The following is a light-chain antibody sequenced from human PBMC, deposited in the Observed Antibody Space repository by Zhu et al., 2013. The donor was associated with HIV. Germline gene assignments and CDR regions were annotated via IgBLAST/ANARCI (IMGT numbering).Light chain of an antibody. Sequence: EIVLTQSPGTLSLSPGERATLSCRASQSVSSNYLAWYQQKPGLAPRLLIYGASSRATGIPDRFSGSGSGTDFTLTISRLEPEDFAVYYCQQYGSSPRTFGQGTKVEIK. J-gene: IGKJ1*01. CDR3: QQYGSSPRT. CDR2: GAS. CDR1: QSVSSNY. V-gene: IGKV3-20*01.